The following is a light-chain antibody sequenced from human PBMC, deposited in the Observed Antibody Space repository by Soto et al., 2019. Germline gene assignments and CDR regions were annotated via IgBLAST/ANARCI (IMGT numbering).Light chain of an antibody. CDR1: SGSVSPSYY. J-gene: IGLJ3*02. V-gene: IGLV8-61*01. Sequence: QTVVTQEPSFSVSPGGTVTLTCGLSSGSVSPSYYPTWYQQTPGQPPRTLIYSTNTRSSGVPDRFSGSILGNKAALTITGAQADDESYYYCVLFLGSGLWVFGGGIKLTVL. CDR3: VLFLGSGLWV. CDR2: STN.